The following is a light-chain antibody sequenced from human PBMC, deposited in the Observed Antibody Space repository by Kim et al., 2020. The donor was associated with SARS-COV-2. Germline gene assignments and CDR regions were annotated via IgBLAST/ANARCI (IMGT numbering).Light chain of an antibody. V-gene: IGLV3-19*01. CDR2: GKN. CDR1: RRRSYY. Sequence: VALGQTVRITCQGDRRRSYYATWYQQKPAQAPILVIYGKNNRPSGIPDRFSGSSSGNTASLTITGTQAGDEADYYCNSRDSNDNVVFGGGTQLTVL. J-gene: IGLJ2*01. CDR3: NSRDSNDNVV.